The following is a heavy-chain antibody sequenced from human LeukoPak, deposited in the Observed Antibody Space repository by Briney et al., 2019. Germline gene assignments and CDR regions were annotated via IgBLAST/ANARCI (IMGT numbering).Heavy chain of an antibody. CDR1: GGSISSGGYY. Sequence: SETLSLTCTVSGGSISSGGYYWSWIRQHPGKGLEWIGYIYYSGSTYYNPSLKSRVTISVDTSKNQFSLKLSSVTAADTAVYYCARDLGSGYSSHRFDPWGRGTLVTVSS. CDR2: IYYSGST. D-gene: IGHD6-13*01. V-gene: IGHV4-31*03. J-gene: IGHJ5*02. CDR3: ARDLGSGYSSHRFDP.